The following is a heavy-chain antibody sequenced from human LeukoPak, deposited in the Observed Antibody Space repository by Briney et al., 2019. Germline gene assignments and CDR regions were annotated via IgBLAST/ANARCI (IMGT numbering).Heavy chain of an antibody. J-gene: IGHJ4*02. Sequence: GGSLRLSCAAPGFTFSSYAMHSVRQAPGKGLEWVAVISYDGNNKYDADSVKGRLTISRDNSKNTMYLQMNSLRDEDTAVYYCASRTFYGSSGFYLDNWGQGTLVTVSS. CDR3: ASRTFYGSSGFYLDN. CDR1: GFTFSSYA. D-gene: IGHD3-22*01. CDR2: ISYDGNNK. V-gene: IGHV3-30*03.